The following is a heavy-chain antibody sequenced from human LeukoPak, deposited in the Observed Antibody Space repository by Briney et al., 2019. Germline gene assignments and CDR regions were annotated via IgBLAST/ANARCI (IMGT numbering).Heavy chain of an antibody. CDR3: ARGQPLTPRVGYYYYMDV. J-gene: IGHJ6*03. CDR2: IYTSGST. V-gene: IGHV4-4*07. CDR1: GGSISSYY. D-gene: IGHD1-26*01. Sequence: SETLSLTCTVSGGSISSYYWSWIRQPAGKGLEWIGRIYTSGSTNYNPSLKSRVTMSVDTSKNQFSLKLSSVTAADTAVYYCARGQPLTPRVGYYYYMDVWGKGTTVTISS.